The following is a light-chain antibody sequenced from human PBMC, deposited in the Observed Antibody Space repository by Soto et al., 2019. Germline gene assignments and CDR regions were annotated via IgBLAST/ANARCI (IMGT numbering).Light chain of an antibody. CDR2: GPS. CDR1: QSVSSSH. CDR3: QQRSNWPPLT. V-gene: IGKV3-11*01. J-gene: IGKJ4*01. Sequence: ESVLTQSPGTLSLSPGERATLSCRASQSVSSSHLAWYQQKPGQAPRLLIYGPSKRATGIPARFSGSGSGTDFTLTISSLEPEDFAVYYCQQRSNWPPLTFGGGTKVDIK.